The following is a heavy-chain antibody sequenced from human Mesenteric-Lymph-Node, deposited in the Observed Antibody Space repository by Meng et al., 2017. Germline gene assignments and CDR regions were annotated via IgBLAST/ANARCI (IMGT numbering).Heavy chain of an antibody. CDR2: INPSGGST. CDR1: GYTFRGHY. V-gene: IGHV1-46*01. Sequence: QVELDQSGAEVKKPAALVKVCCKSSGYTFRGHYRHWVRQVPGQGPERVGIINPSGGSTTYAQKFQGRVIMTRDSSITTASMEVSSLRSDGTAVYYCARRADYWGQGTLVTVSS. J-gene: IGHJ4*02. CDR3: ARRADY.